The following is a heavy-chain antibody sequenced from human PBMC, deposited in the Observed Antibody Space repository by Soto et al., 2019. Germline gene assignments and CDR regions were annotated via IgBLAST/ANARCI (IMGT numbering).Heavy chain of an antibody. CDR1: GDTFSSYA. D-gene: IGHD3-22*01. V-gene: IGHV1-69*01. J-gene: IGHJ4*02. CDR3: ARVGPAHYYDSSGYYSPLDY. Sequence: QVQLVQSGAEVKKPGSSVKVSCKASGDTFSSYAISWVRQAPGQGLEWMGGIIPMFGTANYAQKFKGRVTITAGESTSTVYMELSSLRSEATAVYYCARVGPAHYYDSSGYYSPLDYWGQGTLVTVSS. CDR2: IIPMFGTA.